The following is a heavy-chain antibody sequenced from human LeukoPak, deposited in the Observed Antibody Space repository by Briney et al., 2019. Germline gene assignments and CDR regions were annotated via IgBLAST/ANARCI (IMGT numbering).Heavy chain of an antibody. CDR1: GGSISSYY. Sequence: SETLSLTCTVSGGSISSYYWSWIRQPPGKGLEWIGYIYYSGSTNYNPSLKSRVTISVDTSKNQFSLKLSSVTAADTAVYYCARAKGSEQSLVPGFDYWGQGTLVTVSS. D-gene: IGHD6-19*01. J-gene: IGHJ4*02. CDR3: ARAKGSEQSLVPGFDY. CDR2: IYYSGST. V-gene: IGHV4-59*01.